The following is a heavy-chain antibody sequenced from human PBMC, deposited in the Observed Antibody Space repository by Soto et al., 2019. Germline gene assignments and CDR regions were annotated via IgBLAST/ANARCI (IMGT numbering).Heavy chain of an antibody. Sequence: PVWPLRHSCTSSLFTFSSYWMSLVLQSPVKLLELVSNIKQDGSEKYYVDSVKGRFTISRDNAKNSLYLQMNSLRAEDTAVYYCARLPLHCSGGSCYSPQYEYWGQGTLVTVSS. V-gene: IGHV3-7*01. CDR1: LFTFSSYW. D-gene: IGHD2-15*01. CDR2: IKQDGSEK. CDR3: ARLPLHCSGGSCYSPQYEY. J-gene: IGHJ4*02.